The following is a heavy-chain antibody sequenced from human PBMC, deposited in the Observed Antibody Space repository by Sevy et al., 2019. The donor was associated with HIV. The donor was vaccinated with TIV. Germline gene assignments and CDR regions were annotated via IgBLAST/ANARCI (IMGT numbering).Heavy chain of an antibody. CDR2: IYYTGST. CDR3: ASLILDYYGSGSYFHGNDD. D-gene: IGHD3-10*01. J-gene: IGHJ4*02. CDR1: GGSISSYY. V-gene: IGHV4-59*01. Sequence: SETLSLTCTVSGGSISSYYWSWIRQPPGKGLEWIGYIYYTGSTNYNPSLKSRVTISVDRSKNQFSLKLSSVTAADTAVYYCASLILDYYGSGSYFHGNDDWGQGTLVTVSS.